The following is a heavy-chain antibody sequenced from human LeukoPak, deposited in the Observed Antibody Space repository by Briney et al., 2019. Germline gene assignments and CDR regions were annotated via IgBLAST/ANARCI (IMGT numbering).Heavy chain of an antibody. D-gene: IGHD1-26*01. J-gene: IGHJ3*01. CDR2: LSWNSHNI. Sequence: PGGSLRLSCAASGFTFDVYAMHWVRQAPGQGLEWVAGLSWNSHNINYADSVKGRFTISRDNANYSLYLQMDSLRPEDTALYYCAKDREWELLGGDAFDVWGQGTVVTVSS. CDR1: GFTFDVYA. V-gene: IGHV3-9*01. CDR3: AKDREWELLGGDAFDV.